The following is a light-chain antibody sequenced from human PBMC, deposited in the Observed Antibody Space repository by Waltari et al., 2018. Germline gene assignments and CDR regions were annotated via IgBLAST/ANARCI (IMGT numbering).Light chain of an antibody. CDR3: LQDYNYPWM. V-gene: IGKV1-6*01. Sequence: AIQMTQSPSSLFASVGDRVIITCRASQGIRNDLGWYQQKPGKAPKLLIYAASSLQSGVPSRFSGSGSGTDFTLTISSLQPEDFATYYCLQDYNYPWMFGQGTKVEIK. CDR2: AAS. J-gene: IGKJ1*01. CDR1: QGIRND.